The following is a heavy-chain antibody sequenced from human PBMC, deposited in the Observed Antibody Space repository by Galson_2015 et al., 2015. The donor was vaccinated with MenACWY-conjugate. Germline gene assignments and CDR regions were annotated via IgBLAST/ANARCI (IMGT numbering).Heavy chain of an antibody. J-gene: IGHJ4*02. CDR3: TKVLWTAFSRYFDS. V-gene: IGHV3-23*01. CDR1: GFSFSSYA. D-gene: IGHD3/OR15-3a*01. CDR2: IIASGATA. Sequence: SLRLSCAASGFSFSSYAMGWVRQAPGKGLEWVSAIIASGATAYYADSVKGRFTISRDNSKNTLYLQMNCLGAEDTAVYYCTKVLWTAFSRYFDSWGQGTLVTVSS.